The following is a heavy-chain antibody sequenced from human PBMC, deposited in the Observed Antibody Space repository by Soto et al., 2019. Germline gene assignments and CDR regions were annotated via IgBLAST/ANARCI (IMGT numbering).Heavy chain of an antibody. J-gene: IGHJ6*02. V-gene: IGHV4-34*01. CDR2: INHSGST. CDR3: SRVGITMVRGVNLYYYYGMDV. D-gene: IGHD3-10*01. Sequence: NPSETLSLTCAVYGGSFSGYYWSWIRQPPGKGLEWIGEINHSGSTNYNPSLKSRVTISVDTSKNQFSLKLSSVTAADTAVYYCSRVGITMVRGVNLYYYYGMDVWGQGTTVTVSS. CDR1: GGSFSGYY.